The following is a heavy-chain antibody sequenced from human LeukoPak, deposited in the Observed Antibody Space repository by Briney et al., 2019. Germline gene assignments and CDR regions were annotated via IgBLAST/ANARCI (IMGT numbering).Heavy chain of an antibody. CDR2: ISGSGGST. V-gene: IGHV3-23*01. CDR1: GFTFSSYA. D-gene: IGHD6-13*01. CDR3: AKDPAGTGLRWYFQH. J-gene: IGHJ1*01. Sequence: PGGSLRLSCAASGFTFSSYAMSWVRQAPGKGLEWVSAISGSGGSTYYADSVKGRFTISRDNSKNTLYLQMNSLRAEDTAVYYCAKDPAGTGLRWYFQHWGQSTLVTVSS.